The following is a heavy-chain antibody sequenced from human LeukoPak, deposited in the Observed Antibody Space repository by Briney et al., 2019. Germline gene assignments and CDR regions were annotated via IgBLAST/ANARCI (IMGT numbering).Heavy chain of an antibody. D-gene: IGHD4-17*01. CDR3: AKDGDYGDYGYFDY. J-gene: IGHJ4*02. V-gene: IGHV3-21*04. CDR1: GFTFSSYS. CDR2: ISSSSSYI. Sequence: GGSLRLSCAASGFTFSSYSMNWVRQAPGKGLEWVSSISSSSSYIYYADSVKGRFTISRDNAKNSLYLQMSSLRAEDTAVYYCAKDGDYGDYGYFDYWGQGTLVTVSS.